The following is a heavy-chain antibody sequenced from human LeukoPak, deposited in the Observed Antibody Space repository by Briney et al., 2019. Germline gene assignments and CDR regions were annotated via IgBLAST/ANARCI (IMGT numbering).Heavy chain of an antibody. J-gene: IGHJ4*02. D-gene: IGHD2-2*03. CDR3: ARDHGSYYFDY. CDR1: GGSISSSGYY. Sequence: PSETLSLTCTVSGGSISSSGYYWGWIRQPPGKGLEWIGSIYYSGSTYYNPSLKSRVTISVDTSKNQFSLKLSSVTAADTAVYYCARDHGSYYFDYWGQGTLVTVSS. V-gene: IGHV4-39*02. CDR2: IYYSGST.